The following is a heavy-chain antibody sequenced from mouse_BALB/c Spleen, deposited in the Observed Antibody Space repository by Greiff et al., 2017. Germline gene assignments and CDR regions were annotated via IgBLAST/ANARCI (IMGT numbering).Heavy chain of an antibody. CDR3: ARWYYGSSYFDY. CDR2: ISYSGST. V-gene: IGHV3-2*02. CDR1: GYSITSDYA. D-gene: IGHD1-1*01. Sequence: EVQLQESGPGLVKPSQSLSLTCTVTGYSITSDYAWNWIRQFPGNKLEWMGYISYSGSTSYNPSLKSRISITRDTSKNQFFLQLNSVTTEDTATYYCARWYYGSSYFDYWGQGTTLTVSS. J-gene: IGHJ2*01.